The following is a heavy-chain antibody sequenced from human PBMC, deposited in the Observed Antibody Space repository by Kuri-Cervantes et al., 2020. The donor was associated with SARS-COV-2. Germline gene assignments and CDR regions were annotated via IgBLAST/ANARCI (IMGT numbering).Heavy chain of an antibody. Sequence: GGSLRLSCVASGFTFSSYSMNWVRQAPGKGLEWVSSISSSSSYIYYADSVKGRFTISRDNAKNSLYLQMNSLRAEDTAVYYCAKDQNSGSYSDAFDIWGQGTMVTVSS. CDR1: GFTFSSYS. J-gene: IGHJ3*02. CDR2: ISSSSSYI. V-gene: IGHV3-21*04. D-gene: IGHD1-26*01. CDR3: AKDQNSGSYSDAFDI.